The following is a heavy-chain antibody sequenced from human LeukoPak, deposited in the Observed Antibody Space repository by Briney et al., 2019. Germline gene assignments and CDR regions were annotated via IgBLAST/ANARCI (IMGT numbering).Heavy chain of an antibody. CDR3: ARFYDSSGYPDY. CDR2: IHYSGST. D-gene: IGHD3-22*01. V-gene: IGHV4-30-4*01. Sequence: SETLSLTCTVSGGSISSGDYYWSWIRQPPGKGLEWIGYIHYSGSTYYNPSLKSRVTISIDTSKNQFSLKLSSVTAADTAVYYCARFYDSSGYPDYWGQGTLVTVSS. CDR1: GGSISSGDYY. J-gene: IGHJ4*02.